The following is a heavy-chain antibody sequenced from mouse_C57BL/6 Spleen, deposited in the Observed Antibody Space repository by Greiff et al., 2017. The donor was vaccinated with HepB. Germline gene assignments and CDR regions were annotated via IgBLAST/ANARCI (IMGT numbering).Heavy chain of an antibody. CDR2: ISDGGSYT. V-gene: IGHV5-4*01. J-gene: IGHJ3*01. CDR1: GFTFSSYA. Sequence: EVKLVESGGGLVKPGGSLKLSCAASGFTFSSYAMSWVRQTPEKRLEWVATISDGGSYTYYPDNVKGRFTISRDNAKNNLYLQMSHLKSEDTAMYYCARDRLFAYWGQGTLVTVSA. CDR3: ARDRLFAY.